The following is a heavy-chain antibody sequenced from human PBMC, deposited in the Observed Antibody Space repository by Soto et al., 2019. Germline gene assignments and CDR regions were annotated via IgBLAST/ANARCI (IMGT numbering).Heavy chain of an antibody. CDR2: IIPIFGTA. CDR1: GGTFSSYA. V-gene: IGHV1-69*13. J-gene: IGHJ6*02. D-gene: IGHD1-20*01. Sequence: SVKVSCKASGGTFSSYAISWVRQAPGQGLEWMGGIIPIFGTANYAQKFQGRVTITADESTSTAYMELSSLRSEDTAVYYCARDRRIAGTTGYYYYYGMDVWGQGTTVTVSS. CDR3: ARDRRIAGTTGYYYYYGMDV.